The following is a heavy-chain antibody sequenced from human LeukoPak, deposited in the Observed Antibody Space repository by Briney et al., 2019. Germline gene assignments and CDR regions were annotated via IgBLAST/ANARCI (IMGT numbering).Heavy chain of an antibody. J-gene: IGHJ4*02. CDR1: GFTFSISA. CDR3: AKNRPNYYGSNGHYYRRDGDY. CDR2: ITSSGDGT. D-gene: IGHD3-22*01. Sequence: GGSLRLSCAASGFTFSISAMSWVRQAPGKGRQWVSSITSSGDGTYYADSVKGRFTISRDNSDNMLYLQMNSLRVEDTAVYFCAKNRPNYYGSNGHYYRRDGDYWGQGTLVTVSS. V-gene: IGHV3-23*01.